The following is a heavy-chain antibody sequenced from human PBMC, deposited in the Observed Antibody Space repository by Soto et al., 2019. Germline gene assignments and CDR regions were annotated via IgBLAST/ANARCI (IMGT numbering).Heavy chain of an antibody. D-gene: IGHD6-6*01. CDR2: IYDSGST. Sequence: SETLSLTCSVSGDSLKNHYWAWIRHSPGKGLEWIGNIYDSGSTNYSPALKSRVSMSVDTSKNLFSLKMNSVTAADTAVYYCARDERGRDSSSPRPYYYYGMDVWGQGTTVTVSS. J-gene: IGHJ6*02. CDR3: ARDERGRDSSSPRPYYYYGMDV. CDR1: GDSLKNHY. V-gene: IGHV4-59*11.